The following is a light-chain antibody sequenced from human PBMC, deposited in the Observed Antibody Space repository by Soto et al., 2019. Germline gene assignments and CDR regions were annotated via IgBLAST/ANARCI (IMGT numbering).Light chain of an antibody. V-gene: IGLV1-40*01. CDR1: SSNIGAGYD. J-gene: IGLJ3*02. CDR3: QSFDSSLSGWRV. Sequence: QSVLTQPPSVSGAPGQRVTISCTGSSSNIGAGYDVHWYQQLPGTAPKLLIYGNSNRPSGVPDRFSGSKSGTSASLAITWLQAGDEGDYFLQSFDSSLSGWRVFGGGTKLTVL. CDR2: GNS.